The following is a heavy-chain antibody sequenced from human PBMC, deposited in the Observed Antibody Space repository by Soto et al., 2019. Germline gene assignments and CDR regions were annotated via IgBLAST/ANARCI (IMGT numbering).Heavy chain of an antibody. V-gene: IGHV1-69*02. CDR3: ARSMATTVTTEGFDP. Sequence: GASVKVSCKASGGTFSSYTISWVRQAPGQGLEWMGRISPNHGITNYAQKLQGRVTMTTDTSTSTAYMELSSLRSDDTAVYYCARSMATTVTTEGFDPWGQGTLVTVSS. D-gene: IGHD4-17*01. CDR1: GGTFSSYT. CDR2: ISPNHGIT. J-gene: IGHJ5*02.